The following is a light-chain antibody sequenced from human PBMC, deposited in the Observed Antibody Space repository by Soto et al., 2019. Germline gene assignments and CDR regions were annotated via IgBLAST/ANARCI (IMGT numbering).Light chain of an antibody. Sequence: NRMTEAPSKRLDLGGRRIIINCRASQGISTYLNWYPQKPGKATKLLIYAASSLQSGVPSRFNRSGAETDFPLTMRSLQPEDFANYSCHHSTTWTFGQGTKVDIK. CDR3: HHSTTWT. CDR1: QGISTY. V-gene: IGKV1-39*01. J-gene: IGKJ1*01. CDR2: AAS.